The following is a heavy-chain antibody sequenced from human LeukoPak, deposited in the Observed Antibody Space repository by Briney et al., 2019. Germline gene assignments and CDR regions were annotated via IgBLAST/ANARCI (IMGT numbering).Heavy chain of an antibody. V-gene: IGHV4-59*12. CDR2: IYYSGST. D-gene: IGHD1-1*01. Sequence: SETLSLTCTVSGGPISSYYWSWIRQPPGKGLEWIGYIYYSGSTNYNPSLKSRVTISVDTSKNQFSLKLSSVTAADTAVYYCPGGTDAFDIWGQGTMVTVSS. CDR1: GGPISSYY. J-gene: IGHJ3*02. CDR3: PGGTDAFDI.